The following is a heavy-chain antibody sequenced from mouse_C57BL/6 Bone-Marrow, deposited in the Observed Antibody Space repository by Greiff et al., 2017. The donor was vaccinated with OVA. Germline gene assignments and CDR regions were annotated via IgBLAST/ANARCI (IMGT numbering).Heavy chain of an antibody. CDR1: GYTFTSYG. J-gene: IGHJ2*01. CDR3: ARGGFTTVVYFDY. D-gene: IGHD1-1*01. CDR2: IYPRSGNT. V-gene: IGHV1-81*01. Sequence: VKLMESGAELARPGASVKLSCKASGYTFTSYGISWVKQRTGQGLEWIGEIYPRSGNTYYNEKFKGKATLTADKSSSTAYMELRSLTSEDSAVYFCARGGFTTVVYFDYWGQGTTLTVSS.